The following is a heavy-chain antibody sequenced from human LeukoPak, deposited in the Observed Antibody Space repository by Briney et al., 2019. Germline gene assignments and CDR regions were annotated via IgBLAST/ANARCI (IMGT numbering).Heavy chain of an antibody. Sequence: ASVKVSCKASGYTFTGYYMHWVRQAPEQGLEWMGWINPNSGGTNYAQKFQGRVTMTRDTSISTAYMELSRLRFDDTAVYYCARDRYSSSWYIRWGQGTLVTVSS. V-gene: IGHV1-2*02. CDR2: INPNSGGT. D-gene: IGHD6-13*01. CDR3: ARDRYSSSWYIR. J-gene: IGHJ4*02. CDR1: GYTFTGYY.